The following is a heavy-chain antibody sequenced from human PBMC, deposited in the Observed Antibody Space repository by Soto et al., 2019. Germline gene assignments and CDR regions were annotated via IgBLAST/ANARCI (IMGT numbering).Heavy chain of an antibody. CDR3: ARGEDIVLVPADDGMDV. CDR1: GFTFSSYA. J-gene: IGHJ6*02. V-gene: IGHV3-30-3*01. Sequence: QVQLVESGGGVVQPGRSLRLSCAASGFTFSSYAMHWVRQAPGKGLERVAVISYDGSNKYYADSVKGRFTISRDNSKNTLYLQMNSLRAEDTAVYYCARGEDIVLVPADDGMDVWGQGTTVTVSS. CDR2: ISYDGSNK. D-gene: IGHD2-2*01.